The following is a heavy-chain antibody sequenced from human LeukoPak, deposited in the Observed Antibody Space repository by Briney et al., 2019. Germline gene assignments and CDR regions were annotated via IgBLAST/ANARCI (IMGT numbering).Heavy chain of an antibody. J-gene: IGHJ4*02. CDR3: AKAASIVVVPAARGFDY. D-gene: IGHD2-2*01. Sequence: PGGSLRLSCAASGFTFSSYWMSWVRQAPGKGLEWVANIKQDGSEKYYVDSVKGRFTISRDNAKNSLYLQMNSLRAEDTAVYYCAKAASIVVVPAARGFDYWGQGTLVTVSS. CDR2: IKQDGSEK. V-gene: IGHV3-7*01. CDR1: GFTFSSYW.